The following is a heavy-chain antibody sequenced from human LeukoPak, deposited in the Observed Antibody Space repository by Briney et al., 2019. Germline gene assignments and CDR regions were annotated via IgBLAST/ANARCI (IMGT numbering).Heavy chain of an antibody. V-gene: IGHV3-23*01. CDR2: ISGSGGRT. J-gene: IGHJ1*01. D-gene: IGHD2-2*01. CDR1: GFTFSSYV. Sequence: PGGSLRLSCAASGFTFSSYVMSWVRQAPGKGLEWVSAISGSGGRTFYGGSVKGRFTLSRDNSEHTLYLQMNSFKAEAAAVYYCAKASCSSSSCYVLYFLHWGQGTLVTVSS. CDR3: AKASCSSSSCYVLYFLH.